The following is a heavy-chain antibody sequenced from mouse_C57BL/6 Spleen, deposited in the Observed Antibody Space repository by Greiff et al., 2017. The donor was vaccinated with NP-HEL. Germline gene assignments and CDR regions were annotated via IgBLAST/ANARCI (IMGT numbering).Heavy chain of an antibody. CDR1: GYTFTSYW. CDR2: IDPSDSYT. Sequence: VQLQQPGAELVMPGASVKLSCKASGYTFTSYWMHWVKQRPGQGLEWIGEIDPSDSYTNYNQKFKGKSTLTVDKSSSTAYMQLSSLTSEDSAVYYCARSGGPVDYWGQGTTLTVSS. D-gene: IGHD1-1*02. V-gene: IGHV1-69*01. CDR3: ARSGGPVDY. J-gene: IGHJ2*01.